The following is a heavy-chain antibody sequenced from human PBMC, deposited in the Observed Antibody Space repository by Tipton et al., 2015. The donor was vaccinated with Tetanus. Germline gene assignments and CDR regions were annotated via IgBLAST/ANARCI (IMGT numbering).Heavy chain of an antibody. V-gene: IGHV4-61*08. CDR3: ARGFQERWQKSGWFDP. CDR1: GASMIGGGYF. Sequence: TLSLTCNVSGASMIGGGYFWSWVRQHPGKGLEWIGYIYYTGSTKSNPSLQSRVTISIDTSKNQFSLKLNSVTAADTAVYYCARGFQERWQKSGWFDPWGQGTLVTVSS. J-gene: IGHJ5*02. D-gene: IGHD5-24*01. CDR2: IYYTGST.